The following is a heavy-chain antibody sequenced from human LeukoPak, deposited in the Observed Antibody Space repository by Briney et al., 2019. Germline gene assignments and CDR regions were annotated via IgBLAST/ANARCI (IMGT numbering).Heavy chain of an antibody. V-gene: IGHV1-2*06. CDR2: INPNSGGT. Sequence: ASVKVSCKAAGYTFTGYYMHWVRQAPGQGLEWMGRINPNSGGTNYAQKFQGRVTMTRDTSISTAYMELSRLRSDDTAVYYCARDRPLYGGNSGWFDPWGQGTLVTVSS. J-gene: IGHJ5*02. CDR3: ARDRPLYGGNSGWFDP. CDR1: GYTFTGYY. D-gene: IGHD4-23*01.